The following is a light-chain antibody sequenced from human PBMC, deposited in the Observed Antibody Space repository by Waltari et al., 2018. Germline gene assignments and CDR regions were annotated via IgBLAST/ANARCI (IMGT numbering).Light chain of an antibody. CDR2: DAS. CDR1: QSISSY. Sequence: DIQMTQSPSSLSASVGDRVTITCRESQSISSYLNWYQQTPGKAPNLLIYDASSLQGGVPSRFSGSGSGTDFTLTIGSLQPEDFATYYCQQIYTAPFTFGGGTRVEIK. V-gene: IGKV1-39*01. CDR3: QQIYTAPFT. J-gene: IGKJ4*01.